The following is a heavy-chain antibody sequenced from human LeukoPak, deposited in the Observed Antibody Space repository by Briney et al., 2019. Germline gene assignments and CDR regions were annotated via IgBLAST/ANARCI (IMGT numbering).Heavy chain of an antibody. CDR1: GYTLTELS. CDR2: FDPEDGET. V-gene: IGHV1-24*01. CDR3: ATDWRYSSGWFDFDY. D-gene: IGHD6-19*01. J-gene: IGHJ4*02. Sequence: ASVKASCKVSGYTLTELSMHWVRQAPGKGLEWMGGFDPEDGETIYAQKFQGRVTMTEDTSTDTAYMELSSLRSEDTAVYYCATDWRYSSGWFDFDYWGQGTLVTVSS.